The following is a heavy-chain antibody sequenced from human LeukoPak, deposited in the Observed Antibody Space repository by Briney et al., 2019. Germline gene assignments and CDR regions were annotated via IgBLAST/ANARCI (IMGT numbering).Heavy chain of an antibody. J-gene: IGHJ6*04. CDR3: AREASLVRGIFITRYGLDV. V-gene: IGHV4-61*01. CDR2: ITYNENT. D-gene: IGHD3-10*01. CDR1: GDSFTSGTYY. Sequence: PSETLSLTCTVSGDSFTSGTYYWTWIRQPPGKGLEWIAYITYNENTNYNPSLKSRLTISLDTSSNQFSLRLSSVTAADTAIYYCAREASLVRGIFITRYGLDVWGRGTTVTVSS.